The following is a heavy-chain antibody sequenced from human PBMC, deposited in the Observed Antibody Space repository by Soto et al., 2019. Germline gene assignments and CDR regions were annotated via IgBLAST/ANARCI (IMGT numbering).Heavy chain of an antibody. D-gene: IGHD6-19*01. CDR1: GYTFTGYY. V-gene: IGHV1-2*02. J-gene: IGHJ5*02. CDR3: ARDKPLYSSGWYGHWWFDP. Sequence: GASVKVSCKASGYTFTGYYIHWVRQAPGQGFEWLGWINPNSGGTKYPQKFQGRVTMTRDTSTSTVYMELSSLRSEDTAVYYCARDKPLYSSGWYGHWWFDPWGQGTLVTVSS. CDR2: INPNSGGT.